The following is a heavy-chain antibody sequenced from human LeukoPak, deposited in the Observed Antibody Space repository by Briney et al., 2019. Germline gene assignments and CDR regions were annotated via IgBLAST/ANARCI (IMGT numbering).Heavy chain of an antibody. CDR2: TSSGGTTM. V-gene: IGHV3-48*03. CDR1: GFTFSSYE. CDR3: ARAGPGSGGFLFDY. Sequence: GGSLRLSCAASGFTFSSYEMHSVRQAPGKGLEWISYTSSGGTTMYYADSVKGRFTISRDNAKNSLYLQMNSLRAEDTAVYYCARAGPGSGGFLFDYWGQGTLVTVSS. D-gene: IGHD3-10*01. J-gene: IGHJ4*02.